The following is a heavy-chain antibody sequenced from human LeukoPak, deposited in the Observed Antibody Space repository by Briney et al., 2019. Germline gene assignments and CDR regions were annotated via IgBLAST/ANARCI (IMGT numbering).Heavy chain of an antibody. Sequence: SETLSPTCTVSGGSISSDDHSWNWIRQPPGKGLEWLGYVYHSGSTYYNPSLKSRVTISVDTSKNQFSLKLSSVTAADTAVYYCARQKNDFWRAPSDRNYFDYWGQGTLVTVSS. D-gene: IGHD3-3*01. CDR3: ARQKNDFWRAPSDRNYFDY. CDR2: VYHSGST. CDR1: GGSISSDDHS. J-gene: IGHJ4*02. V-gene: IGHV4-30-4*01.